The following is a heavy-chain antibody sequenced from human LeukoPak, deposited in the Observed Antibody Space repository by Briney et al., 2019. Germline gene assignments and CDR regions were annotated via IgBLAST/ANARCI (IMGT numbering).Heavy chain of an antibody. CDR1: GGSISSSGYY. CDR3: ARHRSYLSYFDY. Sequence: SETLSLTCTVSGGSISSSGYYWGWIRQPPGKGLEWIGSIYYSGSTYYNPSLKSRVTISVDTSKNQFSLKLSSVTAADTAVYYCARHRSYLSYFDYWGQGTLVTVSS. D-gene: IGHD2-2*02. V-gene: IGHV4-39*01. J-gene: IGHJ4*02. CDR2: IYYSGST.